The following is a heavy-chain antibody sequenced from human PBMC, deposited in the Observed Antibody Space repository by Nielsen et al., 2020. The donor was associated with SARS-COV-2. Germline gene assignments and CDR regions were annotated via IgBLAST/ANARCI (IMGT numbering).Heavy chain of an antibody. Sequence: GESLKISCAASGFTFSSYGMHWVRQAPGKGLEWVAVISYDGSNKYYADSVKGRFTISRDNSKNTLYLQMNSLRAEDTAVYYCAKDDAFDIWGQGTMVTVSS. CDR1: GFTFSSYG. J-gene: IGHJ3*02. CDR2: ISYDGSNK. V-gene: IGHV3-30*18. CDR3: AKDDAFDI.